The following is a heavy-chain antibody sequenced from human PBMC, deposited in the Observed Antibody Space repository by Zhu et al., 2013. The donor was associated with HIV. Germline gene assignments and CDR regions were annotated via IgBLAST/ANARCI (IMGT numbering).Heavy chain of an antibody. CDR2: IHPVSGAT. D-gene: IGHD3-9*01. Sequence: QVQLVQSGAEVKKPGASVKVSCQTSGYGFSGFYLHWVRQVSGQAPQWVGWIHPVSGATHFGQKFQGRVTMTRDASISTVYMEMRSLRPDDTAIYYCVGGYGRAAADNYGWGFDWSWGRG. J-gene: IGHJ3*01. CDR1: GYGFSGFY. CDR3: VGGYGRAAADNYGWGFDWS. V-gene: IGHV1-2*02.